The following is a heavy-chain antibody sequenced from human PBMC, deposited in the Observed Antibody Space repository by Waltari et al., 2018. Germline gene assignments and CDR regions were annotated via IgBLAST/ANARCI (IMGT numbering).Heavy chain of an antibody. J-gene: IGHJ4*02. D-gene: IGHD2-21*02. CDR3: ARHRYGGDSIFDK. CDR1: GGSLYSYY. CDR2: IYYTGST. V-gene: IGHV4-59*08. Sequence: QVQLHESGPGLVKPSETLSLTCTVSGGSLYSYYWSWLRQPPGKRLEWIGFIYYTGSTNYRPSLKSRVTTSLDTSRNQVSLRLTSVTAADTAVYYCARHRYGGDSIFDKWGQGALVTVSS.